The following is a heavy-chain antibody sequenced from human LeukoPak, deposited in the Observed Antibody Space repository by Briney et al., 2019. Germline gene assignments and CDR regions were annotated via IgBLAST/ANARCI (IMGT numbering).Heavy chain of an antibody. V-gene: IGHV4-34*01. CDR2: INLGGST. J-gene: IGHJ4*02. Sequence: SETLSLTCAVYGGSFSGYYWSWIRQPPGKGLEWIGEINLGGSTNYNPSLKTRVTISVDTSKNHFSLKLSSVTAADTAVYYCARRGVGYCSAGICRGLIDFWGQGNLVTVSS. CDR3: ARRGVGYCSAGICRGLIDF. CDR1: GGSFSGYY. D-gene: IGHD2-15*01.